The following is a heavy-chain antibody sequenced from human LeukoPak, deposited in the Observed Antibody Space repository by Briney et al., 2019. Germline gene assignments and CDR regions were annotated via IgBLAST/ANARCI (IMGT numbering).Heavy chain of an antibody. J-gene: IGHJ3*02. CDR3: ARGRGLWFGELLPDAFDI. V-gene: IGHV3-21*01. D-gene: IGHD3-10*01. Sequence: PGGSLRLSCAASGFTFSSYSMNWVRQAPGEGLEWVSSISSSSSYIYYADSVKGRFTISRDNAKNSLYLQMNSLRAEDTAVYYCARGRGLWFGELLPDAFDIWGQGTMVTVSS. CDR2: ISSSSSYI. CDR1: GFTFSSYS.